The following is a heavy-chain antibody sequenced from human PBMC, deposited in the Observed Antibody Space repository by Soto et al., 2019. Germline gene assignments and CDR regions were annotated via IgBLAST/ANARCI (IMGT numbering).Heavy chain of an antibody. J-gene: IGHJ3*02. V-gene: IGHV1-69*13. CDR3: ASPYDPAFDI. CDR1: EGTLSSYA. Sequence: SVKVSCKASEGTLSSYAISWVRQAPGQGLEWMGGIIPIFGTANYAQKFQGRVTITADESTSTAYMELSSLRSEDTAVYYCASPYDPAFDIWGQGTMVTVSS. CDR2: IIPIFGTA. D-gene: IGHD3-22*01.